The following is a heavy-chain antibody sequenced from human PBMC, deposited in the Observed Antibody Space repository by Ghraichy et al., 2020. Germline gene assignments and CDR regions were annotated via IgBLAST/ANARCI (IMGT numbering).Heavy chain of an antibody. Sequence: GGSLRLSCAASGFTFSSYAMRWVRQAPGKGLEWVSAISGSGGSTYYADSVKGRFTISRDNSKNTLYLQMNSLRAEDTAVYYCAKDPDYYDSSGYYSPFDYWCQGTLVTVSS. CDR3: AKDPDYYDSSGYYSPFDY. J-gene: IGHJ4*02. CDR2: ISGSGGST. CDR1: GFTFSSYA. D-gene: IGHD3-22*01. V-gene: IGHV3-23*01.